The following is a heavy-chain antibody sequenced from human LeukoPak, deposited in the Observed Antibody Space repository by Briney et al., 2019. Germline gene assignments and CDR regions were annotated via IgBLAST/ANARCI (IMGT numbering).Heavy chain of an antibody. CDR2: FDPEDGET. Sequence: ASVKVSCKVSGYTLTELSMHWVRQAPGKGLEWMGGFDPEDGETIYAQKFQGRVTMTEDTSTDTAYMELSSLRSEDTAVYYCATDPGKYYDSSHWGQGTLVTVSS. CDR1: GYTLTELS. D-gene: IGHD3-22*01. J-gene: IGHJ4*02. V-gene: IGHV1-24*01. CDR3: ATDPGKYYDSSH.